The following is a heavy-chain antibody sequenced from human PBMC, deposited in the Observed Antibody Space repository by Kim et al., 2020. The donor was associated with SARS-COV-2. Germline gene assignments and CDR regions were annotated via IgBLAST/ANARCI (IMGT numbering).Heavy chain of an antibody. CDR1: GGTFSSYA. V-gene: IGHV1-69*13. CDR2: IIPIFGTA. D-gene: IGHD3-10*01. J-gene: IGHJ4*02. CDR3: ARDDGSGIAYDY. Sequence: SVKVSCKASGGTFSSYAISWVRQAPGQGLEWMGGIIPIFGTANYAQKFQGRVTITADESTSTAYMELSSLRSEDTAVYYCARDDGSGIAYDYWGQGTLVTVSS.